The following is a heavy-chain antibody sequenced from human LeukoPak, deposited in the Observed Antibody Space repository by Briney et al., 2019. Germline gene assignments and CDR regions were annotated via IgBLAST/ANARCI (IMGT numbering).Heavy chain of an antibody. D-gene: IGHD3-3*01. Sequence: PGGSLRLSCAASGFTFSTYTMNWVRQAPGKGLEWVANIKQDGSEKNYVDSVRCRFTISRDNAKSSLYLQMNSLRAEDTAVYYCASFVPVHWGQGTLVTVSS. V-gene: IGHV3-7*01. CDR1: GFTFSTYT. J-gene: IGHJ4*02. CDR3: ASFVPVH. CDR2: IKQDGSEK.